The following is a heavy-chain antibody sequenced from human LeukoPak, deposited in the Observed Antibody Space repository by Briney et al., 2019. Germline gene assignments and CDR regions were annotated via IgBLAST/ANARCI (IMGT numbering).Heavy chain of an antibody. Sequence: PSETLSLTCTVSGYSISSGYYWGWIRQPPGKGLEGIGSIYHSGSTYYNPSLKSRVTISVDTSKNQFSLKLSSVTAADTAVYYCARLIVVVPAAIRRFDPWGQGTLVTVSS. J-gene: IGHJ5*02. V-gene: IGHV4-38-2*02. CDR2: IYHSGST. CDR3: ARLIVVVPAAIRRFDP. D-gene: IGHD2-2*02. CDR1: GYSISSGYY.